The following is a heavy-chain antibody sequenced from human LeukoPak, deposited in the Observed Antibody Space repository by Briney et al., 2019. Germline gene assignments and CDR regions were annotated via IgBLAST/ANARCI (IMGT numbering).Heavy chain of an antibody. CDR3: ARVVGLTGYSSTWYSGYYYYMDV. D-gene: IGHD6-13*01. CDR2: ISAYNGNT. CDR1: GYTFTSYG. V-gene: IGHV1-18*01. Sequence: ASVKVSCKASGYTFTSYGISWVRQAPGQGLEWMGWISAYNGNTNYAQKLQGRVTMTTDTSTSTAYMELRSLRSDDTAVYYCARVVGLTGYSSTWYSGYYYYMDVWGKGTTVTVSS. J-gene: IGHJ6*03.